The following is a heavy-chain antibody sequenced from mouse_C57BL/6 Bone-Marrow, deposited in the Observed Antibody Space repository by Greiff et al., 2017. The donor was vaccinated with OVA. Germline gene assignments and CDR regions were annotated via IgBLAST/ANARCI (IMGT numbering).Heavy chain of an antibody. CDR1: GFSLTSYG. V-gene: IGHV2-5*01. J-gene: IGHJ1*03. Sequence: QVQLKQSGPGLVQPSQSLSITCTVSGFSLTSYGVHWVRQSPGKGLEWLGVIWRGGSTDYNAAFMSRLIITKDNSKSHVFFKMNSQKADDTAINYCAKNRGYFDVWGTGTTVTVSS. CDR3: AKNRGYFDV. D-gene: IGHD3-3*01. CDR2: IWRGGST.